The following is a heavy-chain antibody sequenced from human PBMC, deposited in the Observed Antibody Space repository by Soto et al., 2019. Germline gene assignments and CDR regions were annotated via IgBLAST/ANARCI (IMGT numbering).Heavy chain of an antibody. CDR3: ARGGVRTYYYGSGSSNWFDP. CDR1: GHSFTSYW. V-gene: IGHV5-51*01. Sequence: PGESLKISCKGSGHSFTSYWIGWVRQMPGKGLEWMGIIYPGDSDTRYSPSFQGQVTISADKSISTAYLQWSSLKASDTAMYYCARGGVRTYYYGSGSSNWFDPWGQGTLVTVSS. D-gene: IGHD3-10*01. CDR2: IYPGDSDT. J-gene: IGHJ5*02.